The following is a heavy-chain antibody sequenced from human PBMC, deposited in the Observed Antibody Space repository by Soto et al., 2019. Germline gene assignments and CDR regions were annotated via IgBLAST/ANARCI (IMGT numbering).Heavy chain of an antibody. V-gene: IGHV1-46*01. CDR3: VREFSGGYFDY. CDR2: INCNSGGT. D-gene: IGHD3-10*01. J-gene: IGHJ4*02. CDR1: GYTFTSYY. Sequence: QVPLVQSGAEVKKPGASVRLSCKASGYTFTSYYVHWVRQAPGQGLEWMGIINCNSGGTNYAQKFQGRVTMTRDTSTNTVYMDLSSLGSEDTAVYYCVREFSGGYFDYWGQGTLVTVSS.